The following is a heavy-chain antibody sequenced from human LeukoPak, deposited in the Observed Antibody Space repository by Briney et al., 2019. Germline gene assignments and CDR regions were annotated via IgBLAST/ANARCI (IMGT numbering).Heavy chain of an antibody. J-gene: IGHJ5*02. CDR1: GGSISSGGYS. CDR3: ARDGGITGGSDP. D-gene: IGHD1-20*01. Sequence: SETLSLTCAVSGGSISSGGYSWSWIRQPPGKGLEWIGYIYHSGSTYYNPSLKSRVTISVDRSKNQFSLKLSSVTAADTAVYYCARDGGITGGSDPWGQGTLVTVSS. CDR2: IYHSGST. V-gene: IGHV4-30-2*01.